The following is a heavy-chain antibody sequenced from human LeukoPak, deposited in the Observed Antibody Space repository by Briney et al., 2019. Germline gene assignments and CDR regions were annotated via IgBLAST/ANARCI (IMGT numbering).Heavy chain of an antibody. J-gene: IGHJ4*02. V-gene: IGHV3-21*01. Sequence: PGGSLRLSCAASGFTFSSYSMNWVRQAPGKGLEWVSSISSNSSYIYYADSVKGRFTISRDNAKNSLYLQMNSLRAEDTAVYYCARGGRPKGYFDYWGQGTLVTVSS. CDR3: ARGGRPKGYFDY. CDR2: ISSNSSYI. CDR1: GFTFSSYS.